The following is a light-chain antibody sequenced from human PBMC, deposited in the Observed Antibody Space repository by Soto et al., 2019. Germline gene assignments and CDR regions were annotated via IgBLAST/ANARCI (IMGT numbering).Light chain of an antibody. Sequence: DIMLTQSPDSLAVSLGERATINCESSQTLFFRSTNKNYLAWYQQKPGQPPKLLVYWASTRESGVPDRFSGTGSGTDFTLTITRLQAEDVAVYYCQQYYTTPSFGRGTKVEIK. CDR2: WAS. CDR3: QQYYTTPS. J-gene: IGKJ1*01. CDR1: QTLFFRSTNKNY. V-gene: IGKV4-1*01.